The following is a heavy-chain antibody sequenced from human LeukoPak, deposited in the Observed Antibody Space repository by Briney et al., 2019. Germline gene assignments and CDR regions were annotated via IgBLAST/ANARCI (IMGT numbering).Heavy chain of an antibody. V-gene: IGHV3-7*01. Sequence: GGSLRLSCAASGFTFSNSWMAWVRRAPGKGLEWVANIKQDGSTKHYADALKGRFTISRDNPKNSAYLQMNSLRADDTAVYYCARDTGGSLDYWGQGILVTDAS. CDR1: GFTFSNSW. CDR2: IKQDGSTK. J-gene: IGHJ4*02. CDR3: ARDTGGSLDY. D-gene: IGHD2-8*02.